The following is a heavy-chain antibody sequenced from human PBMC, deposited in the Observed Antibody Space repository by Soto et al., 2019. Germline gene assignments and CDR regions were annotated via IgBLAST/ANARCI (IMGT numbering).Heavy chain of an antibody. Sequence: SVKVSCKASGGTFSSYAISWVRQAPGQGLEWMGGIIPIFGTANYAQKFQGRVTITADESTSTAYMELSSLRSEDTAVYYCASCKQRPGPSWFDPWGQGTLVTVSS. V-gene: IGHV1-69*13. D-gene: IGHD6-25*01. J-gene: IGHJ5*02. CDR3: ASCKQRPGPSWFDP. CDR1: GGTFSSYA. CDR2: IIPIFGTA.